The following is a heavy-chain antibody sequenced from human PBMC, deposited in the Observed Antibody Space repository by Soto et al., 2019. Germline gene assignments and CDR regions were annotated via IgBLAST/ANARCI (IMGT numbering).Heavy chain of an antibody. V-gene: IGHV3-33*01. CDR3: ARDASYYSLWSGYYPSRNGMDV. CDR1: GFTFSSFG. Sequence: QVQVVASGGGVVQPGRYLRLSCAASGFTFSSFGMHWVRQAPGKGLEWVSRIWYDGSKKSYGDSVKGRFTISRNNSRNTVYLQMNSLRADDTAVYYCARDASYYSLWSGYYPSRNGMDVWGQGTTVTVSS. CDR2: IWYDGSKK. D-gene: IGHD3-3*01. J-gene: IGHJ6*02.